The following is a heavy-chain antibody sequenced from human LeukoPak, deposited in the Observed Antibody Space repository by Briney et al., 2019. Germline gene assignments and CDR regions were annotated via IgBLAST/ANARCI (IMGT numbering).Heavy chain of an antibody. J-gene: IGHJ4*02. CDR3: AKDPYYDSSGYRYYFDS. CDR2: ISGSGGTA. Sequence: GGSQRLSCAASGFTFSIYAMSWVRQAPGKGLEWVSAISGSGGTAYYADSAKGRFTISRDNSKNTLYLQMNSLRAEDTAVYYCAKDPYYDSSGYRYYFDSWGQGTLVTVSS. V-gene: IGHV3-23*01. CDR1: GFTFSIYA. D-gene: IGHD3-22*01.